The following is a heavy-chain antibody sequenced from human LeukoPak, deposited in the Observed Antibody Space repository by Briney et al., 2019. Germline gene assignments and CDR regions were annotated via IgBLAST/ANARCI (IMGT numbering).Heavy chain of an antibody. J-gene: IGHJ4*02. V-gene: IGHV3-21*01. CDR3: TRNQEGDY. Sequence: GGSLRLSCAASGFTFSSYRMNWVRQAPGKGLEWVSFISSSSNPIYYADSVKGRFTISRDNAKNSLYLQMNSLRAEDTAVYYCTRNQEGDYWGQGTLVTVSS. CDR1: GFTFSSYR. CDR2: ISSSSNPI.